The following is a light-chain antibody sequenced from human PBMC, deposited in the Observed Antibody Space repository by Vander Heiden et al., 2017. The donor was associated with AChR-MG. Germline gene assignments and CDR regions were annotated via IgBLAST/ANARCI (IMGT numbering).Light chain of an antibody. J-gene: IGLJ2*01. Sequence: QSVLTQPPSTSGAPGQRVTISCSGSGSNIGSNSVNWYQQLPGTAPKLFMYGNSVRPSGVPDRFSGSKSGTSASLAISGLRPEDEAHYYCAAWDDNLNGLVFGGGTKMTVL. CDR3: AAWDDNLNGLV. CDR2: GNS. CDR1: GSNIGSNS. V-gene: IGLV1-44*01.